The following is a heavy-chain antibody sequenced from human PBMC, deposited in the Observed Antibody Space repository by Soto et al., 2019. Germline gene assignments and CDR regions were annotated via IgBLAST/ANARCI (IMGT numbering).Heavy chain of an antibody. D-gene: IGHD6-19*01. CDR3: RLAARWLVRGIDY. CDR1: GGSISSSSYY. V-gene: IGHV4-39*01. Sequence: SETLSLTCTVSGGSISSSSYYWGWIRQPPGKGLEWIGSIYYSGSTYYNPSLKSRVTISVDTSKNQFSLKLSSVTAADTAVYYCRLAARWLVRGIDYWGQGTLVTVSS. J-gene: IGHJ4*02. CDR2: IYYSGST.